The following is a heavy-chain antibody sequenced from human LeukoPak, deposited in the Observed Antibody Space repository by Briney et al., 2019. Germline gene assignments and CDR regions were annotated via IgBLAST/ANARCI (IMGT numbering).Heavy chain of an antibody. CDR2: IYHSGST. V-gene: IGHV4-39*07. J-gene: IGHJ4*02. Sequence: SETLSLTCTVSGASISSSSYYWGWIRQPPGKGLEWIGYIYHSGSTYYNPSLKSRVTISVDRSKNQFSLKLSSVTAADTAVYYCARVWNVDTAIQPWGQGTLVTVSS. D-gene: IGHD5-18*01. CDR1: GASISSSSYY. CDR3: ARVWNVDTAIQP.